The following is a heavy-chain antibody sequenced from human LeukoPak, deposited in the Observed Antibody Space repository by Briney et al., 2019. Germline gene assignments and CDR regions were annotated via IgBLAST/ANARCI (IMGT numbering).Heavy chain of an antibody. D-gene: IGHD5-18*01. J-gene: IGHJ4*02. V-gene: IGHV5-51*01. Sequence: GASLKISCKGSGYSFTSYWIGWVRQMPGKGLEWMGMIYPGDSDTRYSPSFQGQVTISADKSISTAYLQWSSLKASDTAMYYCARHRSRGYSYGSGLDWGQGTLVTVSS. CDR1: GYSFTSYW. CDR3: ARHRSRGYSYGSGLD. CDR2: IYPGDSDT.